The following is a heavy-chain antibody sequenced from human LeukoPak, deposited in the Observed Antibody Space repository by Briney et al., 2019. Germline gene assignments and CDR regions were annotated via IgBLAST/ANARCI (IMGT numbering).Heavy chain of an antibody. CDR1: GFTFSSYA. J-gene: IGHJ4*02. D-gene: IGHD4-17*01. Sequence: GGSLRLSCAASGFTFSSYAMSWVRQTPGKGLEWVSAISGSGGSTYYADSVKGRFTISRDNSKNTLYLQMNSLRAEDTAVYYCAKDLVYGDYVFDYWGQGTLVTVSS. CDR3: AKDLVYGDYVFDY. V-gene: IGHV3-23*01. CDR2: ISGSGGST.